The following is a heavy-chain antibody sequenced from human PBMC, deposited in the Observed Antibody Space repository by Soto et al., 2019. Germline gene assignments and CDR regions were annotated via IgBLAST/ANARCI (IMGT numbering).Heavy chain of an antibody. J-gene: IGHJ4*02. CDR3: AKSYSRFLEWLDPLQAWD. V-gene: IGHV1-18*04. CDR2: ISAYNGNT. Sequence: ASVKVSCKASGYTFTSYGISWVRQAPGQGLEWMGWISAYNGNTNYAQKLQGRVTMTTDTPTSTAYMELRSLRSDDTAVYYCAKSYSRFLEWLDPLQAWDWGQGTLVTVSS. CDR1: GYTFTSYG. D-gene: IGHD3-3*01.